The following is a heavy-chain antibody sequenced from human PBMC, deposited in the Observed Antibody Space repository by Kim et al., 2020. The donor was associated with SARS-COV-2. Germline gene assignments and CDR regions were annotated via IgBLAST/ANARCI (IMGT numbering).Heavy chain of an antibody. J-gene: IGHJ4*02. D-gene: IGHD3-22*01. V-gene: IGHV1-69*01. CDR3: ARVYPHYYDSLAYLDY. Sequence: KFQGRVTITADESTSTAYMELSSLRSEDTAVYYCARVYPHYYDSLAYLDYWGQGTLVTVSS.